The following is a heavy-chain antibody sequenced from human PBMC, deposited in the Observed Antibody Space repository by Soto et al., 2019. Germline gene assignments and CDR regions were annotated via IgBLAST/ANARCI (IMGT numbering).Heavy chain of an antibody. V-gene: IGHV4-34*01. J-gene: IGHJ4*02. CDR1: GGSFSGYY. D-gene: IGHD6-19*01. CDR2: INHSGST. Sequence: NPSETLSLTCAVYGGSFSGYYWSWIRQPPGKGLEWIGEINHSGSTNYNPSLKSRVTISVDTSKNQFSLKLSSVTAADTAVYYCARGGIAVAGTGYYFDYWGQGTLVTVSS. CDR3: ARGGIAVAGTGYYFDY.